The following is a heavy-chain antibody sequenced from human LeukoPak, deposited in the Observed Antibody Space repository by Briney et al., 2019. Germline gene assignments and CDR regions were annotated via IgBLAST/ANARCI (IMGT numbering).Heavy chain of an antibody. CDR1: GFTFSSYW. CDR3: ARVSSSWYYFDY. Sequence: PGGSLRLSCAASGFTFSSYWMNWVLQAPGKGLKWVANIKQAGSEKYYVDSVKGRFTISRDNAKNSLYLQMNSLRAEDTAVYYCARVSSSWYYFDYWGQGTLVTVSS. V-gene: IGHV3-7*01. D-gene: IGHD6-13*01. J-gene: IGHJ4*02. CDR2: IKQAGSEK.